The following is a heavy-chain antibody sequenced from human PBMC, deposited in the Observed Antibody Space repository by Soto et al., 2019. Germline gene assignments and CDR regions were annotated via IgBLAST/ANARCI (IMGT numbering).Heavy chain of an antibody. V-gene: IGHV3-13*04. CDR1: GFTFSSYD. CDR2: IGKSGDT. Sequence: EVPLVESGGGLVQPGGSLRLSCAASGFTFSSYDMHLVRHATGKGLEWVSSIGKSGDTYYSDSVKGRFTISRENAKNSLYLQREGLIAGDTAVYYCARGRYGSGSKNTHHWFDPWGQGTLVNVSS. J-gene: IGHJ5*02. D-gene: IGHD3-10*01. CDR3: ARGRYGSGSKNTHHWFDP.